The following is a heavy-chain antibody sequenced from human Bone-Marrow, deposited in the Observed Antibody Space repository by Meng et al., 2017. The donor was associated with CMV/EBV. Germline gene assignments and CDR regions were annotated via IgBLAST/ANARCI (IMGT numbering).Heavy chain of an antibody. D-gene: IGHD1-26*01. Sequence: GESLKIPCKGSGYTFTSYGISWVRQAPGQGLEWMGRISAYNGNTNYAQKLQGRVTMTTDTSTSTAYVEMRSLRSDDTAVYYCARGEQVGETTDYWGQGTLVTVSS. CDR3: ARGEQVGETTDY. J-gene: IGHJ4*02. CDR2: ISAYNGNT. CDR1: GYTFTSYG. V-gene: IGHV1-18*01.